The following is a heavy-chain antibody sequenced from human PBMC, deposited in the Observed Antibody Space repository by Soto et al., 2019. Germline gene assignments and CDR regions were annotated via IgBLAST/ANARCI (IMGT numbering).Heavy chain of an antibody. CDR3: AKDYNVYDYTLAF. J-gene: IGHJ4*02. V-gene: IGHV3-30*18. D-gene: IGHD5-12*01. CDR1: GIWFSDYG. Sequence: QVQMVESGGGVVQPGGSLRLSCATSGIWFSDYGMHWVRQAPGKGLEWVALISYDANSKYYADSVEGRVTVSKDTSSNTLYLQMNNLTTEDTAIYYCAKDYNVYDYTLAFWCQGTLVTVSS. CDR2: ISYDANSK.